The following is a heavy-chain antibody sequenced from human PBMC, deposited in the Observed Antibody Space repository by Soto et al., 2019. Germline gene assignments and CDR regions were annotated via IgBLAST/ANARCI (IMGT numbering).Heavy chain of an antibody. CDR3: GRLEGLATISYYFDY. CDR2: VYYSGST. Sequence: SETVSLTCAVYGGSFSGYYWGWVRQPPGKGLEWIGSVYYSGSTYYNPSLESRVTISVDKSKNQFSLKLMSLSAADTAVYYCGRLEGLATISYYFDYWGQGALVTVSS. J-gene: IGHJ4*02. V-gene: IGHV4-39*01. D-gene: IGHD3-9*01. CDR1: GGSFSGYY.